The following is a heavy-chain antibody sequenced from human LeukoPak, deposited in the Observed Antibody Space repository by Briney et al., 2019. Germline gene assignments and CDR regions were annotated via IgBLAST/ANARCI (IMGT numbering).Heavy chain of an antibody. CDR2: ISYDGSNK. V-gene: IGHV3-30*03. CDR1: GFTFSSYG. J-gene: IGHJ3*02. D-gene: IGHD2-2*01. Sequence: GGSLRLSCAASGFTFSSYGMHWVRQAPGKGLEWVAVISYDGSNKYYADSVKGRFTISRDNSKNTLYLQMNSLRAEDTAVYYCARDQLVPAAKRLYAFDIWGQGTMVTLSS. CDR3: ARDQLVPAAKRLYAFDI.